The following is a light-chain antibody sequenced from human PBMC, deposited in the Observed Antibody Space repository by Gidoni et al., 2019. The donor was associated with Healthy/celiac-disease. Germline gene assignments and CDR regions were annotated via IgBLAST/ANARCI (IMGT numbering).Light chain of an antibody. Sequence: QAGLTQPPSVSKGLRQTATLTCTGNSNNVGNQGAAWLQQHQGHPPKLLSYRNNNRPSGISERLSASRSGNTASLTITGLQPEDEADYYCSAWDSSLSIGVFGGGTKLTVL. CDR1: SNNVGNQG. CDR2: RNN. J-gene: IGLJ3*02. CDR3: SAWDSSLSIGV. V-gene: IGLV10-54*01.